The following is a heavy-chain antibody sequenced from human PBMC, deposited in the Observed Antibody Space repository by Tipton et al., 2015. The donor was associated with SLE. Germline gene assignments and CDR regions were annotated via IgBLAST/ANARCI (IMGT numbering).Heavy chain of an antibody. J-gene: IGHJ1*01. CDR3: ARQQLGPQSFAEYFQH. V-gene: IGHV4-39*01. D-gene: IGHD6-13*01. CDR1: GGSISSSSFC. CDR2: IYYGGST. Sequence: TLSLTCTVSGGSISSSSFCWGWIRQPPGKGLEWIGSIYYGGSTYYNPSLKSRVTMSADTSKNQFSLKLSSVTAADTAVYYCARQQLGPQSFAEYFQHWGQGTLVSVSS.